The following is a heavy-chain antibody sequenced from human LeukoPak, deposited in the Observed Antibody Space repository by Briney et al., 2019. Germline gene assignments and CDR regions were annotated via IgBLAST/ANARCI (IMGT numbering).Heavy chain of an antibody. CDR1: GYTFTSYY. CDR2: IKPSGGST. V-gene: IGHV1-46*01. Sequence: GASVKVSCKASGYTFTSYYMHWVRQAPGQGLEWMGIIKPSGGSTSYAQKFQGRVTMTRDTSTSTVYMELSSLRSEDTAVYYCARDHYYSSGWEYGMDVWGQGTTVTVSS. J-gene: IGHJ6*02. D-gene: IGHD6-19*01. CDR3: ARDHYYSSGWEYGMDV.